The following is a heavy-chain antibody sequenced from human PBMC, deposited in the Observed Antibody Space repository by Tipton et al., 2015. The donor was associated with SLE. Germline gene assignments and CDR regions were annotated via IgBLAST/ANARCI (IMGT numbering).Heavy chain of an antibody. V-gene: IGHV4-39*07. D-gene: IGHD1-20*01. CDR2: IYYSGST. CDR1: GGSISSSSYS. CDR3: AREGASAAYDVDNWEHGSLACAVSGSASAPTLFPLVS. Sequence: TLSLTCTVSGGSISSSSYSWVWIRQPSGHRLERIRSIYYSGSTYYNPSLKSRVTISVDTSKNQFSLKLSSVTAADTAVYYCAREGASAAYDVDNWEHGSLACAVSGSASAPTLFPLVSW. J-gene: IGHJ5*01.